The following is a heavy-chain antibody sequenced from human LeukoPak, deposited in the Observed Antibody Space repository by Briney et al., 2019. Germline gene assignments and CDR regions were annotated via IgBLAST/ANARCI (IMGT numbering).Heavy chain of an antibody. CDR2: IYYSGST. D-gene: IGHD6-19*01. CDR3: ARPPSYSSGWSSFDY. J-gene: IGHJ4*02. Sequence: SETLSLTCTVSGGSISSYYWSWIRQPPGKGLEWIGYIYYSGSTYYNPSLKSRVTISVDTSKNQFSLKLSSVTAADTAVYYCARPPSYSSGWSSFDYWGQGTLVTVSS. V-gene: IGHV4-59*04. CDR1: GGSISSYY.